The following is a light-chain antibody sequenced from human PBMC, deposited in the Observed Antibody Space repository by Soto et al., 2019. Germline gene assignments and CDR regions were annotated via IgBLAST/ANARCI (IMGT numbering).Light chain of an antibody. CDR1: QSISSW. V-gene: IGKV1-5*03. J-gene: IGKJ4*01. CDR3: QQYNSYLLT. Sequence: DIQLTQSPSTLSASVGDRVTITCRASQSISSWLAWYQQKPGKAPKLLIYKASSLESGVPSRFSGSGSGTEFTLTISSLQPDDFATYYCQQYNSYLLTFGGGTKVDIK. CDR2: KAS.